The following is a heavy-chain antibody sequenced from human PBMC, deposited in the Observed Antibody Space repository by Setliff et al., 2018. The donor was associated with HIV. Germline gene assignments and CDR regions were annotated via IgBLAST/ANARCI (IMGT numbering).Heavy chain of an antibody. Sequence: PGESLKISCKDSGDKFPNYYLAWVRQMPGKGLEWMGIIYPDDSDTRYSPSFQGRVTISADKSTSTAYLQWSSLKASDTAMYYCATAGFDPWGQGTLVTVSS. J-gene: IGHJ5*02. CDR3: ATAGFDP. V-gene: IGHV5-51*01. CDR1: GDKFPNYY. D-gene: IGHD6-25*01. CDR2: IYPDDSDT.